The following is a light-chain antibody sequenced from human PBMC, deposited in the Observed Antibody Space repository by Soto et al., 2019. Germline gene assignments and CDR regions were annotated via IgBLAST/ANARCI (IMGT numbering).Light chain of an antibody. CDR3: QTYNSAPWT. J-gene: IGKJ1*01. CDR1: QGISNY. CDR2: AAS. Sequence: DIQMTQSPSSLSASIGDRVTITCRASQGISNYLAWYQQRPGKVPKVLIFAASTLQSGVPSRFSGSGSGTDFTLTMSSLQPEDAATYYCQTYNSAPWTFGQGTKVEIK. V-gene: IGKV1-27*01.